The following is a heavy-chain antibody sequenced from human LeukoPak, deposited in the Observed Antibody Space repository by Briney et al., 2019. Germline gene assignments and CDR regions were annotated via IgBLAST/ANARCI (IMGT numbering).Heavy chain of an antibody. CDR1: GYSISSGYY. CDR3: ARHRRNSNYLTTVTTIDY. Sequence: PSETLSLTCAVSGYSISSGYYWAWIRPPPGKGLEWIGSIYHSGSTDYNTSLKSRVTISIDTSKNQFSLKLSSVTAADTAFYYCARHRRNSNYLTTVTTIDYWGQGALVTVSS. J-gene: IGHJ4*02. D-gene: IGHD4-11*01. V-gene: IGHV4-38-2*01. CDR2: IYHSGST.